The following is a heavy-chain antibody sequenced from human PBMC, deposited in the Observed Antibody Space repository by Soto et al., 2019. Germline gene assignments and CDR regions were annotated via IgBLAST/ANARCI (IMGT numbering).Heavy chain of an antibody. CDR3: ARDSMITFGGVIVKLDY. J-gene: IGHJ4*02. Sequence: ASVKVSCKASGYTFTSYGISWVRQAPGQGLEWMGWIRAYNGNTNYAQKLQGRVTMTTDTSRSTAYMELRSLRSDDTAVYYCARDSMITFGGVIVKLDYWGQGTLVTVSS. CDR2: IRAYNGNT. D-gene: IGHD3-16*02. CDR1: GYTFTSYG. V-gene: IGHV1-18*01.